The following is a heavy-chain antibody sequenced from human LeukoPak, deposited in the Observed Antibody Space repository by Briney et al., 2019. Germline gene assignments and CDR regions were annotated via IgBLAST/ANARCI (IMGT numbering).Heavy chain of an antibody. CDR3: ARDSASAAGTAFDY. CDR1: KFIFSDYV. J-gene: IGHJ4*02. V-gene: IGHV3-23*01. D-gene: IGHD6-13*01. Sequence: GGSLRLSCAASKFIFSDYVMYWVRQAPGKRLEWVSTIEGDSSGTYYADVVKGRFTISRDNSKNTLYLQMNSLRAEDTAVYYCARDSASAAGTAFDYWGQGTLVTVSS. CDR2: IEGDSSGT.